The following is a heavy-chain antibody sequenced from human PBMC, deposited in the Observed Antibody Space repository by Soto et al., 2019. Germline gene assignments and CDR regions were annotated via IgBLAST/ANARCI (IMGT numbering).Heavy chain of an antibody. Sequence: GASVKVSCKASGGTFSSYAISWVRQAPGQGLEWMGGIIPIFGTANYAQKFQGRVTITADKSTSTAYMELSSLRSEDTAVYYCARLSSGWYYAFDIWGQGTMVTVSS. CDR1: GGTFSSYA. D-gene: IGHD6-19*01. J-gene: IGHJ3*02. CDR3: ARLSSGWYYAFDI. CDR2: IIPIFGTA. V-gene: IGHV1-69*06.